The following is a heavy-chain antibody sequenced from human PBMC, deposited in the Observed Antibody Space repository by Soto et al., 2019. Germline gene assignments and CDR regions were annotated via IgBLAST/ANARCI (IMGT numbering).Heavy chain of an antibody. Sequence: PSETLSLTCTVSGGSISSSSYYWGWIRQPPGKGLEWIGSIYYSGSTYYNPSLKSRVTISVDTSKNQFSLKLSSVTAADTAVYYCARQVADWKYVWFAPWGQGTRVTVSS. J-gene: IGHJ5*02. CDR2: IYYSGST. D-gene: IGHD1-7*01. CDR1: GGSISSSSYY. V-gene: IGHV4-39*01. CDR3: ARQVADWKYVWFAP.